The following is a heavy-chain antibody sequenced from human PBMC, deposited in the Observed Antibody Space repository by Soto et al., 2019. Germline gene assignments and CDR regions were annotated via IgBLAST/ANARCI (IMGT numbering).Heavy chain of an antibody. Sequence: EVQLVESGGGLVQPGGSLRLSCAASGFTFSTYWMNWVRQAPGKGLEWVANIKQDGSEKNYVDSVKGRFTISRDNAKNSLYLQMNSLRAEDTAVHYCARDRAMDDYWGQGTLVTVSS. J-gene: IGHJ4*02. D-gene: IGHD5-18*01. V-gene: IGHV3-7*05. CDR1: GFTFSTYW. CDR3: ARDRAMDDY. CDR2: IKQDGSEK.